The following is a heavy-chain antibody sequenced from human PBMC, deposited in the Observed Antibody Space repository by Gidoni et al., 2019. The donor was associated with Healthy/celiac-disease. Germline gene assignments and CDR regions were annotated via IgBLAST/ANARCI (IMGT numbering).Heavy chain of an antibody. CDR3: ARHSIKMYYYDSSGYPTYSPFDY. CDR2: IYYSGST. V-gene: IGHV4-39*01. D-gene: IGHD3-22*01. J-gene: IGHJ4*02. CDR1: GGSIRSSSYY. Sequence: QLQLQESGPGLVKPSETLSLTCTVSGGSIRSSSYYWGWIRQPPGKGLEWIGSIYYSGSTYYNPSLKSRVTISVDTSKNQFSLKLSSVTAADTAVYYCARHSIKMYYYDSSGYPTYSPFDYWGQGTLVTVSS.